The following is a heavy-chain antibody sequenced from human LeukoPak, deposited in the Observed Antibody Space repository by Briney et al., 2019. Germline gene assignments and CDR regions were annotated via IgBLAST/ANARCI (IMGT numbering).Heavy chain of an antibody. CDR3: ARADSYGPFDP. Sequence: GGSLRLSCAASGFTFSSYGMHWVRQAPGKGLEWVAVIWYDGGNKYYADSVKGRFTISRDNSKNPLYLQMNSLRAEDTAVYYCARADSYGPFDPWGQGTLVTVSS. D-gene: IGHD5-18*01. J-gene: IGHJ5*02. CDR2: IWYDGGNK. V-gene: IGHV3-33*01. CDR1: GFTFSSYG.